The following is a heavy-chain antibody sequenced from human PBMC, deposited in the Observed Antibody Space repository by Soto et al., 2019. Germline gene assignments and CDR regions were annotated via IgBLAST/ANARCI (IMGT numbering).Heavy chain of an antibody. V-gene: IGHV3-33*01. Sequence: GGSLRLSCAASGFTFRSYGMHWVRQAPGKGLEWVAVIWYDGSNKYYADSVKGRFTISRDNSKNTLYLQMNSLRAEDTAVYYCAREGAVEWPNVLYFDYWGQGTLVTVSS. CDR2: IWYDGSNK. CDR1: GFTFRSYG. CDR3: AREGAVEWPNVLYFDY. J-gene: IGHJ4*02. D-gene: IGHD3-3*01.